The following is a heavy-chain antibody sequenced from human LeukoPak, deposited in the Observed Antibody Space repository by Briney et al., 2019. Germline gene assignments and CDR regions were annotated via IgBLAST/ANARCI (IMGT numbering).Heavy chain of an antibody. J-gene: IGHJ4*02. V-gene: IGHV1-2*02. D-gene: IGHD4-17*01. CDR3: ARDLGDYVVLDY. Sequence: ASVKVSCKASGYTFTGYYMHWVRQAPGQGLEWMGWINPNSGGTNYAQKFQGRVTMTRDTSISTAYMELSRLRSDDTAAYYCARDLGDYVVLDYWGQGTLVTVSS. CDR2: INPNSGGT. CDR1: GYTFTGYY.